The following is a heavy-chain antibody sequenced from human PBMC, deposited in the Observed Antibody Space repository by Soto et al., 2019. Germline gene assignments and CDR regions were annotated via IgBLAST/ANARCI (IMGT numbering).Heavy chain of an antibody. J-gene: IGHJ5*02. CDR1: GFPFSSTD. Sequence: GGSLRLSCAASGFPFSSTDMTWVRQAPGKGLEWVSTIDGSGGTTYCADSVKGRFTISRDNSINTVFLQMNSLRADDTALYFCAKNSGWFNTWGQGALVTVSS. D-gene: IGHD3-10*01. CDR2: IDGSGGTT. CDR3: AKNSGWFNT. V-gene: IGHV3-23*01.